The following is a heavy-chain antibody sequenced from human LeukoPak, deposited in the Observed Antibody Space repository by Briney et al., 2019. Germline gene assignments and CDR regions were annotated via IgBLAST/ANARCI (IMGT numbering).Heavy chain of an antibody. D-gene: IGHD4-17*01. J-gene: IGHJ4*02. CDR2: IYTSGST. CDR1: GGSISSGSYY. Sequence: SQTLSLTCTVSGGSISSGSYYWSWIRQPAGMGLEWIGRIYTSGSTNYNPSLKSRVTISVDTSKNQFSLKLSSVTAADTAVYYCARDLDYGDYGTFDYWGQGTLVTVSS. CDR3: ARDLDYGDYGTFDY. V-gene: IGHV4-61*02.